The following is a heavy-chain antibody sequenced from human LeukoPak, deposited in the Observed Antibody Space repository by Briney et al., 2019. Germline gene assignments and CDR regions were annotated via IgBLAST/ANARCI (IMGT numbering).Heavy chain of an antibody. CDR3: ARSDRRQQLDLFDY. CDR1: GGTFSSYA. D-gene: IGHD6-13*01. CDR2: IIPIFGTA. J-gene: IGHJ4*02. Sequence: SVKVSCKASGGTFSSYAISWVRQAPGQGLEWMGGIIPIFGTANYAQKFQGRVTITADESTSTAYMELSSLRSEDTAVYYCARSDRRQQLDLFDYWGQGTLVTLSS. V-gene: IGHV1-69*01.